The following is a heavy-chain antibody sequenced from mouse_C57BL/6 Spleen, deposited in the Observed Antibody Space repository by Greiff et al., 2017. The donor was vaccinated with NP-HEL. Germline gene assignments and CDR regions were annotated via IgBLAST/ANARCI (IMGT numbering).Heavy chain of an antibody. CDR2: IYPRSGNT. CDR3: ARSEVTGPVDY. V-gene: IGHV1-81*01. D-gene: IGHD4-1*01. CDR1: GYTFTSYG. Sequence: VQLQQSGAELARPGASVKLSCKASGYTFTSYGISWVKQRTGQGLEWIGEIYPRSGNTYYNEKFKGKATLTADKSSSTAYMEIRSLTSEDSAVYFCARSEVTGPVDYWGQGTTLTVSS. J-gene: IGHJ2*01.